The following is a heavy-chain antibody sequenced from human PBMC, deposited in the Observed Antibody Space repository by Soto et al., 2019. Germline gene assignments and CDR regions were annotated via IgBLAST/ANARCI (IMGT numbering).Heavy chain of an antibody. CDR3: GHMGTYNWNDES. V-gene: IGHV2-5*02. CDR2: IYWDDDK. D-gene: IGHD1-1*01. J-gene: IGHJ5*02. CDR1: GFSFSTSEVG. Sequence: SGPTLVNPTQTLTLTCTFSGFSFSTSEVGVGWIRQPPGKALEWLALIYWDDDKRYSPSLKSRLTITKDTSKNQVVLTMTNMDPVDTATYYCGHMGTYNWNDESWGQGTLVTVSS.